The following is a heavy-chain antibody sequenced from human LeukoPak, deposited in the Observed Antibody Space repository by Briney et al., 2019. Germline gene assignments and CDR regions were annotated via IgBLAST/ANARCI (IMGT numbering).Heavy chain of an antibody. CDR2: INPNSGGT. CDR3: ARDLRWPPLNLDY. J-gene: IGHJ4*02. Sequence: ASVKVSCKASGYTFTGYYVHWVRQAPGQGLEWMGRINPNSGGTNYAQKFQGRVTMTRDTSISTAYMELSSLRSDDTAVYYCARDLRWPPLNLDYWGQGTLVTVSS. CDR1: GYTFTGYY. D-gene: IGHD4-23*01. V-gene: IGHV1-2*06.